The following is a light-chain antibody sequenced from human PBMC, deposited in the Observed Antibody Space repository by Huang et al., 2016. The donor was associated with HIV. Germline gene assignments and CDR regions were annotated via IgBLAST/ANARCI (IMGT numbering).Light chain of an antibody. CDR2: GAS. Sequence: EVLLTQSPATLSESPGATVTLSCRASQGGSEHVAWYQQRPGQSPRLVIYGASNRASGFPSRFSGRGSGTEFSLTISNLQSEDFAVYFCHQYYTLPRTFGQGTKVEI. CDR3: HQYYTLPRT. J-gene: IGKJ1*01. V-gene: IGKV3-15*01. CDR1: QGGSEH.